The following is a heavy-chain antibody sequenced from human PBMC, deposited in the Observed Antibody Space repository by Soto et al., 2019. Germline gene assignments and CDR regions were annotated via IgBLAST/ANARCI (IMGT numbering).Heavy chain of an antibody. CDR3: ASPSIAARVSDAFDI. J-gene: IGHJ3*02. CDR1: GYTFTSYD. Sequence: ASVKVSCKASGYTFTSYDINWVRQATGQGLEWMRWMNPNSGNTGYAQKFQGRVTMTRNTSISTAYKELSSLRSEDTAVYYCASPSIAARVSDAFDIWGQGTMVTVSS. CDR2: MNPNSGNT. V-gene: IGHV1-8*01. D-gene: IGHD6-6*01.